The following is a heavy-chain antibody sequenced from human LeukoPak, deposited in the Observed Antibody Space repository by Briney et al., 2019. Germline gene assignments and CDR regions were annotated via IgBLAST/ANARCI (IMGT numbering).Heavy chain of an antibody. Sequence: ASVKVSCKASGYTFTRYYIHWVRQAPGQGLEWVGIINPSGGTTIYAQKFQGRVTMTRDTSTSTVYMELRSLRSEDTAVYYCARQIGGQYEDGFDIWGQGTMVTVSS. CDR3: ARQIGGQYEDGFDI. J-gene: IGHJ3*02. D-gene: IGHD2-8*01. V-gene: IGHV1-46*01. CDR1: GYTFTRYY. CDR2: INPSGGTT.